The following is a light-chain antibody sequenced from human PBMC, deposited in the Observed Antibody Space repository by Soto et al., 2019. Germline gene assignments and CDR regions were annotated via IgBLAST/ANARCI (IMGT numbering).Light chain of an antibody. CDR3: SSYAGSSIPVA. CDR1: SSDVGGYNF. Sequence: QPALTQPPSASGSPGQSVTISCTGASSDVGGYNFVSWYQHHPGKAPRLMIYDVTQRPSGVPDRFSGSKSGNTASLTVSGLQVDDEAYYYCSSYAGSSIPVAFGGGTKLTVL. J-gene: IGLJ2*01. CDR2: DVT. V-gene: IGLV2-8*01.